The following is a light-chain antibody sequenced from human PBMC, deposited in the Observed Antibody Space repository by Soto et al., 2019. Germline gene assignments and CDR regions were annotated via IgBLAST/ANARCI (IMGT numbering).Light chain of an antibody. CDR3: QSYDSSLSGNVV. CDR2: GNS. Sequence: QSVLTQPPSVSGAPGQRVTTSCTGSSSNIGAGYDVHWYQQLPGTAPKLLIYGNSNRPSGVPDRFSGSKSGTSASLAITGLQAEDEADYYCQSYDSSLSGNVVFGGGTKLTVL. V-gene: IGLV1-40*01. J-gene: IGLJ2*01. CDR1: SSNIGAGYD.